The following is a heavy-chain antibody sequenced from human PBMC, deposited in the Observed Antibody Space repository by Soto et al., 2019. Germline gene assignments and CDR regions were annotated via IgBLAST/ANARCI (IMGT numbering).Heavy chain of an antibody. Sequence: QVQLEQSGAEVKKPGASVKVSCKASGYTFTSYGISWVRQAPGQGLEWMGWISAYNGNTNYAQKLQGRVTMTTDTSTSTAYMELRSLRSDDTAVYYCARGGRHDSSGYYLPFSGMDVWGQGTTVTVSS. J-gene: IGHJ6*02. CDR2: ISAYNGNT. D-gene: IGHD3-22*01. CDR3: ARGGRHDSSGYYLPFSGMDV. CDR1: GYTFTSYG. V-gene: IGHV1-18*01.